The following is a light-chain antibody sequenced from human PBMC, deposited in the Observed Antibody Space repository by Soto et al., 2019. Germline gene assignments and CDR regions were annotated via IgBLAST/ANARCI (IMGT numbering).Light chain of an antibody. CDR1: QSISTW. CDR2: KAS. V-gene: IGKV1-5*03. J-gene: IGKJ1*01. Sequence: DTQMTQSPSTLSASVGDRVTIACRASQSISTWLARYQQKPGKAPKLLIYKASSLESGVPSRFSGSGSGTQFTLTISSLQPDDFATYYCQQYSNYWTFGQGTTVEIK. CDR3: QQYSNYWT.